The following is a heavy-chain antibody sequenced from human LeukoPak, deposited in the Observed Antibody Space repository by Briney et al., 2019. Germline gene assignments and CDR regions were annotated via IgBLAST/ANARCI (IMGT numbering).Heavy chain of an antibody. Sequence: TSETLSLTCTVSGGSISSYYWSWIRQPPGKGLEWIGYIYYSGSTNYNPSLKSRVTISVDTSKNQFSLKLSSVTAADTAVYYCARGAGDPPYHNYYHMDVWGKGTTVTVSS. D-gene: IGHD4-17*01. CDR3: ARGAGDPPYHNYYHMDV. J-gene: IGHJ6*03. CDR1: GGSISSYY. CDR2: IYYSGST. V-gene: IGHV4-59*01.